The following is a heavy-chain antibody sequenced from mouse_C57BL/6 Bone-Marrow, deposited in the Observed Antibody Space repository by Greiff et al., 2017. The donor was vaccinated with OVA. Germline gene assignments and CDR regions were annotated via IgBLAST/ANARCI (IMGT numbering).Heavy chain of an antibody. CDR2: IHPNSGST. J-gene: IGHJ3*01. CDR3: ASDYYGSSPFAY. D-gene: IGHD1-1*01. V-gene: IGHV1-64*01. CDR1: GYTFTSYW. Sequence: QVQLQQPGAELVKPGASVKLSCKASGYTFTSYWMHWVKQRPGQGLEWIGMIHPNSGSTNYNEKFKSKATLTVDKSSSTAYMQLSSLTSEDSAVYYCASDYYGSSPFAYWGQGTPVTVSA.